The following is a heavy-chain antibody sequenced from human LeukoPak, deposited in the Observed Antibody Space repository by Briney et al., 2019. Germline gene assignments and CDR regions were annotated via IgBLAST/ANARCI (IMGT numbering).Heavy chain of an antibody. CDR2: IHSSGII. CDR1: GGSISNYY. V-gene: IGHV4-4*07. Sequence: PSETLSLTCTVSGGSISNYYWSWIRQPVGKAPEWIGRIHSSGIINYNPSLKSRVTISLDYSNNQVSLKLNYMTAADTAVYYCVRDEANSGYPDYWGQGTLATVSS. D-gene: IGHD3-22*01. CDR3: VRDEANSGYPDY. J-gene: IGHJ4*02.